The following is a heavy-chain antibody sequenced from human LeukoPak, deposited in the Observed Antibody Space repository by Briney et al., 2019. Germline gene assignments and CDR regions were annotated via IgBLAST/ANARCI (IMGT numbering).Heavy chain of an antibody. V-gene: IGHV4-61*02. CDR3: ARVFYDTSGYYYRGLYYFDY. Sequence: SETLSLTCTVSGGSISSGSYYWSWIRQPAGKGLEWIGRIYTSGSTNYNPSLKSRVTISVDTSKNQFSLKLSSVTAADTAVYYCARVFYDTSGYYYRGLYYFDYWGQGTLVTVSS. CDR2: IYTSGST. CDR1: GGSISSGSYY. J-gene: IGHJ4*02. D-gene: IGHD3-22*01.